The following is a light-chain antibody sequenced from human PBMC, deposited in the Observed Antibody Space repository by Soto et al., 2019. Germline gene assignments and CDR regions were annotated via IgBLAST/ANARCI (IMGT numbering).Light chain of an antibody. J-gene: IGKJ1*01. CDR3: QQYNSYRT. CDR2: DAS. V-gene: IGKV1-5*01. CDR1: QSISSW. Sequence: DIQMTQSPSTLSASVGDRVTITCRASQSISSWLAWYQQKPGQAPKLLIYDASSLESGVPSRFSGSGSGTEFTLTGSSLQPDDCATYYCQQYNSYRTFGQGNKGEIK.